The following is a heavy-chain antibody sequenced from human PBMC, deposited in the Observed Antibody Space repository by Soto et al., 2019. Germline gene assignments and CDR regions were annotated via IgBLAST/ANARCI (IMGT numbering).Heavy chain of an antibody. CDR1: GYTFTSYG. CDR3: AVAVAALTGAAFGMDV. CDR2: ISAYNGNT. J-gene: IGHJ6*02. V-gene: IGHV1-18*01. D-gene: IGHD6-19*01. Sequence: QVQLVQSGAGVKKPGASVKVSCKASGYTFTSYGISWVRQAPGQGLEWMGWISAYNGNTNYAQKLQGRVTMTTDTSTSTAYMELRSLRSDDTAVYYCAVAVAALTGAAFGMDVWGQGTTVTVSS.